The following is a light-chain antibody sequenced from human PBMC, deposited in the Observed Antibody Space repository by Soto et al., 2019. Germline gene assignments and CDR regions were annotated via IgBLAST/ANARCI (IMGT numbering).Light chain of an antibody. CDR2: LNSDGSH. J-gene: IGLJ1*01. CDR3: QTWGTGIHV. Sequence: QSVLTQSPSASASLGASVTLTCTLSSGHSSYAIAWHQQQPEKGPRYLMKLNSDGSHSKGDGIPDRFSGSSSGAERYLTISSLQSEDEADYYCQTWGTGIHVFGTGTKLTVL. V-gene: IGLV4-69*01. CDR1: SGHSSYA.